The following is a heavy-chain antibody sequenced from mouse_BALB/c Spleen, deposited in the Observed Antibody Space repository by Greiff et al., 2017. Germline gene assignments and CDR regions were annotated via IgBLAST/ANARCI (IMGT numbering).Heavy chain of an antibody. V-gene: IGHV5-17*02. CDR2: ISSGSSTI. Sequence: DVQLQESGGGLVQPGGSRKLSCAASGFTFSSFGMHWVRQAPEKGLEWVAYISSGSSTIYYADTVKGRFTISRDNPKNTLFLQMTSLRSEDTAMYYCARGIYYDYELDYWGQGTTLTVSS. CDR1: GFTFSSFG. J-gene: IGHJ2*01. CDR3: ARGIYYDYELDY. D-gene: IGHD2-4*01.